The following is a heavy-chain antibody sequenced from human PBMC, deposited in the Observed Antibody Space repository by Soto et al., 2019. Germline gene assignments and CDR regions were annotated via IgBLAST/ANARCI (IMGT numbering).Heavy chain of an antibody. CDR1: RFTFNAYH. V-gene: IGHV3-48*03. CDR2: IHSGGSRI. D-gene: IGHD4-17*01. J-gene: IGHJ6*02. Sequence: CLRLSYAASRFTFNAYHMDWVRQAPCKWLEWVSYIHSGGSRIYYADSVKGRFTISRDNAKNSLFLQMNSLRAEDTAVYYCARDGTTETTNYHYAMDVWGQGTTVTVSS. CDR3: ARDGTTETTNYHYAMDV.